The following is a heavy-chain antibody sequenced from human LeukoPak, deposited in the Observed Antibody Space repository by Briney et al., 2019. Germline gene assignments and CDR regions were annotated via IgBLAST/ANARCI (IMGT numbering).Heavy chain of an antibody. V-gene: IGHV3-7*04. D-gene: IGHD6-19*01. Sequence: GGSLRLSCAASGFTVSSNHMSWVRQAPGKGLEWVASIKQDGSEKYYVDSVKGRFTISRDNAKNSLYLQINSLRAEDTAVYYCARDRSSGWYLTPGFDPWGQGTLVTVSS. CDR1: GFTVSSNH. CDR2: IKQDGSEK. CDR3: ARDRSSGWYLTPGFDP. J-gene: IGHJ5*02.